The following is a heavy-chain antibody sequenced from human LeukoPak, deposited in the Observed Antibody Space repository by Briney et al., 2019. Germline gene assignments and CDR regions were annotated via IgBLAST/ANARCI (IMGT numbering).Heavy chain of an antibody. J-gene: IGHJ4*02. CDR1: GGSISSISYY. CDR2: IYYTGST. D-gene: IGHD3-10*01. V-gene: IGHV4-39*01. CDR3: AMQLNYYGSGSYYFDY. Sequence: KPSETLSLTCTISGGSISSISYYWGWIRQPPGKGLEWIGSIYYTGSTYYNPSLKSRVTVSVDTSKNQFSLNLRSVTAADTAVYYCAMQLNYYGSGSYYFDYWGQGTLVTVSS.